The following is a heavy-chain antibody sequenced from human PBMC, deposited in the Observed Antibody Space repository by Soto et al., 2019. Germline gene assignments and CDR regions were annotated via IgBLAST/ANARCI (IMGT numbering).Heavy chain of an antibody. V-gene: IGHV3-11*01. CDR2: ISSSGSTI. D-gene: IGHD3-9*01. CDR1: GFTFSDYY. J-gene: IGHJ6*03. Sequence: QVQLVESGGGLVKPGGSLRLSCSASGFTFSDYYMSWIRQAPGKGLEWVSYISSSGSTIYYADSVKGRFTISRDNAKKSLYLQMNSLRAEDTAVYYCARMPYYDILTGSPRDYYYYMDVWGKGTTVTVSS. CDR3: ARMPYYDILTGSPRDYYYYMDV.